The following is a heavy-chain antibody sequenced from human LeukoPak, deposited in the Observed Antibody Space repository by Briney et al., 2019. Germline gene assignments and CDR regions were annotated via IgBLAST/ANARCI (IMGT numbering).Heavy chain of an antibody. D-gene: IGHD5-24*01. CDR3: ARVGDGLNDGFDI. CDR1: GYTFTGYY. V-gene: IGHV1-2*06. CDR2: INPNTGGT. Sequence: ASVKVSCKASGYTFTGYYMNWVRQAPGQGLEWMGRINPNTGGTNYAQNFQGSVTMTKDTSITTVYMELSRLRSDDTAVYYCARVGDGLNDGFDIWGQGTMVTVSS. J-gene: IGHJ3*02.